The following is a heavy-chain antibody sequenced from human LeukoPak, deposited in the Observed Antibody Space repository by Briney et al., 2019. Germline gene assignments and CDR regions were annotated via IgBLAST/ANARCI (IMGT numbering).Heavy chain of an antibody. D-gene: IGHD4-17*01. Sequence: GESLKISCKGSGYPFTSYWIAWVRQVPGKGLECMGIIYPGNSETRYNPSFQGRAAISADKSITTTYLQWSSLEASDTAIFYCARRADYGVYSAYAHWGQGTLVTVSS. CDR1: GYPFTSYW. CDR2: IYPGNSET. V-gene: IGHV5-51*01. J-gene: IGHJ4*02. CDR3: ARRADYGVYSAYAH.